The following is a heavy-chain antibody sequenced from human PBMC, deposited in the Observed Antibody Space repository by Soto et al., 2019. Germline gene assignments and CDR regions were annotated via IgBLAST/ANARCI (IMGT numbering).Heavy chain of an antibody. CDR2: ISSSSSTI. D-gene: IGHD5-18*01. CDR3: SHGYYQYFYA. J-gene: IGHJ4*02. V-gene: IGHV3-48*01. CDR1: GFTFSSYS. Sequence: GGSLRLSCAASGFTFSSYSMNWVRQAPGKGLEWVSYISSSSSTIYYADSVKGRFTISRDNAKNSLYLQMNSLRAEDTAVYYCSHGYYQYFYARGQRTLVTVSS.